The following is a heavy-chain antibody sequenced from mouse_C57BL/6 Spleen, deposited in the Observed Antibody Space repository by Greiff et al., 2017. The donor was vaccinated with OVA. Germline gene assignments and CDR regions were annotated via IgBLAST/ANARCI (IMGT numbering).Heavy chain of an antibody. D-gene: IGHD1-1*01. CDR1: GYTFTSYW. V-gene: IGHV1-61*01. CDR3: ARGGYYGSSFDY. Sequence: VQLQQPGAELVRPGSSVKLSCKASGYTFTSYWMDWVKQRPGQGLEWIGNIYPSDSETHYNQKFKDKATLTVDKSSSTAYMQLSSLTSEDSAVYYCARGGYYGSSFDYWGKGTTLTVSS. CDR2: IYPSDSET. J-gene: IGHJ2*01.